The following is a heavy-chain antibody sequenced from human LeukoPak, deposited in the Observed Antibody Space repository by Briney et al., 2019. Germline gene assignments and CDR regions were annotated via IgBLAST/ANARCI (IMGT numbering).Heavy chain of an antibody. V-gene: IGHV3-13*04. Sequence: GGSLRLSCTASGFTLGSHDMHWVRQIPGQGLEWVAAVSSGFHAFFADSVQGRFTVSREDARNSLYLQMNSLGAGDTAVYYCVREARGYHYTYFDYWGQGTLVTVSS. CDR3: VREARGYHYTYFDY. CDR1: GFTLGSHD. D-gene: IGHD5-18*01. CDR2: VSSGFHA. J-gene: IGHJ4*02.